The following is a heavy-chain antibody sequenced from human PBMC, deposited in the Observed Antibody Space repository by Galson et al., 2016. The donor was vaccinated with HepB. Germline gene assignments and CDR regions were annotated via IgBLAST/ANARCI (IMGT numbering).Heavy chain of an antibody. CDR3: ARGDPWYSSGWGPDY. J-gene: IGHJ4*02. D-gene: IGHD6-19*01. CDR1: GFTFKTYA. CDR2: IWHDGSKK. V-gene: IGHV3-33*01. Sequence: SLRLSCAASGFTFKTYAMHWVRQAPGKGLDWVAVIWHDGSKKYFADSTKGRFTVSRDNSKNTLYLQTNSLSVEDTAVYYCARGDPWYSSGWGPDYWGQGTLVAFSS.